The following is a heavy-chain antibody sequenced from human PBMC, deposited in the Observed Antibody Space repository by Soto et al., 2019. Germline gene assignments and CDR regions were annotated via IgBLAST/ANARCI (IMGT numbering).Heavy chain of an antibody. CDR2: IRSKAYGGTT. CDR3: TRVMITFGGVIVNPDAFDI. Sequence: GGSLRLSCTASGFTFGDYAMSWFRQAPGKGLEWVGFIRSKAYGGTTEYAASVKGRFTISRDDSKSIAYLQMNSLKTEDTAVYYCTRVMITFGGVIVNPDAFDIWGQGTMVTVSS. V-gene: IGHV3-49*03. J-gene: IGHJ3*02. CDR1: GFTFGDYA. D-gene: IGHD3-16*02.